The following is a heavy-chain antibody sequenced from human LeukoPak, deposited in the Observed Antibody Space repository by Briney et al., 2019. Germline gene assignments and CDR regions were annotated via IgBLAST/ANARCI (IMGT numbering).Heavy chain of an antibody. CDR3: AKRGNTISFFDP. J-gene: IGHJ5*02. CDR1: GFTFSNYA. CDR2: LTGRGDSA. D-gene: IGHD5-24*01. V-gene: IGHV3-23*01. Sequence: GGSLRLSCGASGFTFSNYAMYWVRQAPGKGLEWVSGLTGRGDSAYYADSVKGQFTISRDNSKNTLYLEMNSLRADDTAVYYCAKRGNTISFFDPWGQGTLVTVSS.